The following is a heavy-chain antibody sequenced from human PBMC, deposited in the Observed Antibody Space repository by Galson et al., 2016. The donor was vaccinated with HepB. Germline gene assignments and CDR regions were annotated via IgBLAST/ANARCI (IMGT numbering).Heavy chain of an antibody. D-gene: IGHD2-15*01. J-gene: IGHJ4*02. CDR2: INPDTGGA. CDR3: ARGAATTSFIDTGNDY. Sequence: SVKVSCKASGYTFTGYYIHWVRQAPGQGLEWMGWINPDTGGANHAQDFQGWVTMTRDTSISTTYMELSRLRSDDTAVYYCARGAATTSFIDTGNDYWGQGTLVTVSS. CDR1: GYTFTGYY. V-gene: IGHV1-2*04.